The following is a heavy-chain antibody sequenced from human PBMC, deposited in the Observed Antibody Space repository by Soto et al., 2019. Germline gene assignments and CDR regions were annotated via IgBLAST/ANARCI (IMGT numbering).Heavy chain of an antibody. J-gene: IGHJ4*02. Sequence: GGSLRLSCAASGFPFSGYYMNWVRQSPGKGLEWISYISSDINTVHYADSVRGRFTISRDNARNSLYLQMNSLKDDDTAIYYCTRDRYYGPSGYWGQGTLVTVSS. V-gene: IGHV3-48*02. CDR1: GFPFSGYY. D-gene: IGHD3-3*01. CDR3: TRDRYYGPSGY. CDR2: ISSDINTV.